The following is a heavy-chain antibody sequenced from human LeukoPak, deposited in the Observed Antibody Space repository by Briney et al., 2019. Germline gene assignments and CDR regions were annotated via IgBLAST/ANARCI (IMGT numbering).Heavy chain of an antibody. Sequence: SETLSLTCTVSGGSISSYYRSWIRQPPGKGLEWIGYIYYSGSTNYNPSLKSRVTISVDTSKNQFSLKLSSVTAADTAVYYCARVRIAAAGTGLYFDYWGQGTLVTVSS. CDR3: ARVRIAAAGTGLYFDY. J-gene: IGHJ4*02. CDR2: IYYSGST. D-gene: IGHD6-13*01. CDR1: GGSISSYY. V-gene: IGHV4-59*01.